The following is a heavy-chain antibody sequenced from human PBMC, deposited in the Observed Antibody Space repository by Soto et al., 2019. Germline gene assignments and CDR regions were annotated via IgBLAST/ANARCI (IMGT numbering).Heavy chain of an antibody. CDR3: AREDRRGARSCDY. D-gene: IGHD1-26*01. CDR2: ISSLSSPR. Sequence: GGSLRLSCAASGFTFSGYSMNWVRQAPGKGLEWVSYISSLSSPRYYAESVEGRFIISRDNAKNSLYLQMDSLRDEDTAVYFCAREDRRGARSCDYWGQGTLVTVSS. J-gene: IGHJ4*02. V-gene: IGHV3-48*02. CDR1: GFTFSGYS.